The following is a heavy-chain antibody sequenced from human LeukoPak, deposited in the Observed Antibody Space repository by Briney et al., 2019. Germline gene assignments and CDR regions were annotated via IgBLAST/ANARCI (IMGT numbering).Heavy chain of an antibody. CDR3: AKRGMTTVKEGFDY. Sequence: PGGSLRLSCAASGFTFSTYAMSWVRQAPGKGLEWVSAISDRGVSTYHADSVKGRFTISRDNSKNRLYLQMNSLRVEDTAVYYCAKRGMTTVKEGFDYWGQGVLVTVSS. J-gene: IGHJ4*02. CDR2: ISDRGVST. CDR1: GFTFSTYA. D-gene: IGHD4-17*01. V-gene: IGHV3-23*01.